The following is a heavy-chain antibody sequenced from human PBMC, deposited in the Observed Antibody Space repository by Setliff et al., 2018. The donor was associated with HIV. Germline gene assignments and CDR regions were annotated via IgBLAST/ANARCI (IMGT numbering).Heavy chain of an antibody. D-gene: IGHD5-12*01. Sequence: PSETLSLTCTVSGGSISSYYWSWIRQPAGKGLEWIGRIYTSGSTNYNPSLKSRVTMSVDTSKNQFSLKLSSVTAADTAVYYCARQGGYSGYGFYYYYYYMDVWGKGTTVTVSS. CDR2: IYTSGST. CDR3: ARQGGYSGYGFYYYYYYMDV. CDR1: GGSISSYY. J-gene: IGHJ6*03. V-gene: IGHV4-4*07.